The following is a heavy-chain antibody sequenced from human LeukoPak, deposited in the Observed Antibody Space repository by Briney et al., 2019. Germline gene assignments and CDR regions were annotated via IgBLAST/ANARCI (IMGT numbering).Heavy chain of an antibody. CDR3: ARFPMATIGSDAFDV. V-gene: IGHV4-4*09. Sequence: PSETLSLTCTVSGGSISSYYWSWIRQPPGKGLEWIGYIYTSGSTNYNPSLKSRVTISVDTSKNQFSLKLSSVTAADTAVYYCARFPMATIGSDAFDVWGQGTMVTVSS. CDR1: GGSISSYY. D-gene: IGHD5-24*01. CDR2: IYTSGST. J-gene: IGHJ3*01.